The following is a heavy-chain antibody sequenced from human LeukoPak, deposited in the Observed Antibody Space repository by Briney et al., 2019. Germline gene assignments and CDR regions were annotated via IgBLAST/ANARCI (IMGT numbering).Heavy chain of an antibody. CDR2: ISAYNSNT. Sequence: ASVKVSCKASGYTFTSYGISWVRQAPGQGLEWMGWISAYNSNTNYAQKLQGRVTMTTDTSTSTAYMELRSLRSDDTAVYYCARMSDYYDSSGYYSLRDYWGQGTLVTVSS. J-gene: IGHJ4*02. V-gene: IGHV1-18*01. D-gene: IGHD3-22*01. CDR1: GYTFTSYG. CDR3: ARMSDYYDSSGYYSLRDY.